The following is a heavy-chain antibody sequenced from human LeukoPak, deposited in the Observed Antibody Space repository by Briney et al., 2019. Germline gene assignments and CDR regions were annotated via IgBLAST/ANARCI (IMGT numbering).Heavy chain of an antibody. CDR3: AKLRHGYNFFYFDY. J-gene: IGHJ4*01. Sequence: GGSLRLSCAASGFTFSSYAMSWVRQAPGKGLEWVSAISGSGGSTYYAGSVKGRFTISRDNSKNTLYLQMNSLRAEDTAVYYCAKLRHGYNFFYFDYWGQGTLVTVSS. V-gene: IGHV3-23*01. D-gene: IGHD5-24*01. CDR1: GFTFSSYA. CDR2: ISGSGGST.